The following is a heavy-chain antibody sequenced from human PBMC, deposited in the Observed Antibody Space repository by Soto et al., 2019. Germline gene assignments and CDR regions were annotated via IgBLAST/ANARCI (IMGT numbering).Heavy chain of an antibody. Sequence: GASVKVSCKASGYTFTSYGISWVRQAPGQGLEWMGWISAYNGNTNYAQKLQGRVTMTTDTSTSTAYMELRSLRSDDTAVYYCARDVTRVMTTVTNPDYNWFAPWGQGTLVTVSS. CDR1: GYTFTSYG. V-gene: IGHV1-18*01. D-gene: IGHD4-4*01. J-gene: IGHJ5*02. CDR3: ARDVTRVMTTVTNPDYNWFAP. CDR2: ISAYNGNT.